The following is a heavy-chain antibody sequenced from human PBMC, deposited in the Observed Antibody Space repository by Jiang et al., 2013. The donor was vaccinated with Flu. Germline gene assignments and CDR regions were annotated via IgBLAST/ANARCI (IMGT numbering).Heavy chain of an antibody. CDR1: GYTFTNSA. Sequence: PGASVKLSCKASGYTFTNSAMNWVRQAPGQGLEWMGWIDTNTGNPTYAQGFTGRFVFSLDTSVSTAYLQIFSLKAEDTAVYYCARDNTMVRGVRHWFDPWGRGTLVTVSS. J-gene: IGHJ5*02. V-gene: IGHV7-4-1*01. CDR2: IDTNTGNP. D-gene: IGHD3-10*01. CDR3: ARDNTMVRGVRHWFDP.